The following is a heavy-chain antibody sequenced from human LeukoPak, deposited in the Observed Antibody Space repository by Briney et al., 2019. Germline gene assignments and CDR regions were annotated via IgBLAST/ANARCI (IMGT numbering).Heavy chain of an antibody. J-gene: IGHJ4*02. CDR2: INWNGGST. D-gene: IGHD3-3*01. CDR3: ARAITIFGVVMGNDY. Sequence: GGSLRLSXAASGFTFDDYGMSWVRQAPGKGLEWVSGINWNGGSTGYADSVKGRFTISRDNAKNSLYLQMNSLRAEDTALYYCARAITIFGVVMGNDYWGQGTLVTVSS. CDR1: GFTFDDYG. V-gene: IGHV3-20*04.